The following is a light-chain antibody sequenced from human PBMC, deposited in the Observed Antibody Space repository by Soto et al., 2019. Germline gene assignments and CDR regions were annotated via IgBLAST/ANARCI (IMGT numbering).Light chain of an antibody. Sequence: QPVLTQPASVSGSPGQSITISCTGTSSDVGSYNLVSWYQQHPGKAPKLMIYEVSKRPSGVSNRFSGSKSGNTASLTISGLQAEDEADYYCCSYAGSSTFLYVVFGGGTKLTVL. V-gene: IGLV2-23*02. J-gene: IGLJ2*01. CDR1: SSDVGSYNL. CDR2: EVS. CDR3: CSYAGSSTFLYVV.